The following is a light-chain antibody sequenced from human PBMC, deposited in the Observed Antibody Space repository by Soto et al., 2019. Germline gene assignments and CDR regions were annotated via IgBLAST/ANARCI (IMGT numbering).Light chain of an antibody. J-gene: IGLJ2*01. CDR1: SSDVGSYNL. Sequence: QSALTQAASVSGSPGQSITISCTGTSSDVGSYNLVSWYQHHPGKAPKLMIYEGNKRPSGVSNRFSGSKSGNTASLTISGLQAEDEADYYCCSYAGSSTLVFGGGTKLTVL. CDR3: CSYAGSSTLV. CDR2: EGN. V-gene: IGLV2-23*01.